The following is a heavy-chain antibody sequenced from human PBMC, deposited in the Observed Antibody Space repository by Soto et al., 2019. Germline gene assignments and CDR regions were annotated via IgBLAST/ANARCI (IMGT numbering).Heavy chain of an antibody. V-gene: IGHV3-33*03. CDR2: IWYDGSNK. CDR3: ARTGYNWNQPNGPIPEFDI. Sequence: PGGSLRLSCAASGVTFSSYGMHWVRQAPGKGLEWVAVIWYDGSNKYYSTSLKTRLTISKDTSKNQVVLTMTNMDPVDTATYYCARTGYNWNQPNGPIPEFDIWGQGTMVTVSS. CDR1: GVTFSSYG. D-gene: IGHD1-20*01. J-gene: IGHJ3*02.